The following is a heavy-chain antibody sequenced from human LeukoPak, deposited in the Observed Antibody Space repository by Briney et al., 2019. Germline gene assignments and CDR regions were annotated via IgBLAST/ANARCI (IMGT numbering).Heavy chain of an antibody. Sequence: SQTLSLTCAVSGGSISSGGYYWSWIRQHPGKGLEWIRYIYYSESTYYNPSLNSLITISVDTTNNQFSLKLSSVTAADTAVYYCARDRDDYSNYRTDYYYGMDVWGQGTTVTVSS. CDR2: IYYSEST. CDR1: GGSISSGGYY. D-gene: IGHD4-11*01. CDR3: ARDRDDYSNYRTDYYYGMDV. V-gene: IGHV4-31*01. J-gene: IGHJ6*02.